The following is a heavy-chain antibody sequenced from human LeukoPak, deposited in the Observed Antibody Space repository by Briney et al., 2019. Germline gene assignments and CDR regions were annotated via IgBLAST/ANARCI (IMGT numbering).Heavy chain of an antibody. CDR2: ISSDGRKI. CDR3: AKDKGTRYFDY. CDR1: GITFTIAG. V-gene: IGHV3-30*18. J-gene: IGHJ4*02. Sequence: GGSLRLSCAVSGITFTIAGIHWVRQVPGKGLEWVAVISSDGRKIYYGDSVKGRFIISRDTSRNILFLQMNGLRADDTAIYYCAKDKGTRYFDYWGQGTLVTISS. D-gene: IGHD1-7*01.